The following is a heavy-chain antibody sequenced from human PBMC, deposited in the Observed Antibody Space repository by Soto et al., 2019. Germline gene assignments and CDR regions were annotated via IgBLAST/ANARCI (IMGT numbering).Heavy chain of an antibody. J-gene: IGHJ4*02. D-gene: IGHD6-19*01. CDR3: ARAQWLVLDY. CDR2: IYHSGST. CDR1: GGSISSGGYS. Sequence: SETLSLTCTVPGGSISSGGYSWSWIRQPPGKGLEWIGYIYHSGSTYYNPSLKSRVTISLDRSKNHFSLKPSSVSAADTAVYYCARAQWLVLDYWGQGTLVTVSS. V-gene: IGHV4-30-2*01.